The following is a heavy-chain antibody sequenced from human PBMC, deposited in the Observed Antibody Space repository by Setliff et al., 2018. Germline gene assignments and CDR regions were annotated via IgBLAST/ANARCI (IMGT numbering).Heavy chain of an antibody. J-gene: IGHJ6*03. CDR2: ISYDKRNE. CDR1: GVNFGAYV. CDR3: ARDPIGPFLSYMDD. Sequence: SLRLSCAASGVNFGAYVMHWVRQAPGKGLEWVAVISYDKRNEYYADSVKGRFTISRDNSRNTLYLQMNSLRGEDTAVYFCARDPIGPFLSYMDDWGKGTTVTVSS. V-gene: IGHV3-30*03. D-gene: IGHD3-16*01.